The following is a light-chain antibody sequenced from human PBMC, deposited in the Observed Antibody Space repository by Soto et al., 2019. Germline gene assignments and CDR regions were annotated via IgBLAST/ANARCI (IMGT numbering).Light chain of an antibody. Sequence: EIVLTQSPATLSLSPGERATLSCRASQSVSSYLAWYQQKPGQAPRLLIYDASSRATGIPARFSVSGSGTDFTLTISSLEPEDFAVYYCQQRSNWPLWTFGQGTKVEIK. J-gene: IGKJ1*01. CDR2: DAS. V-gene: IGKV3-11*01. CDR1: QSVSSY. CDR3: QQRSNWPLWT.